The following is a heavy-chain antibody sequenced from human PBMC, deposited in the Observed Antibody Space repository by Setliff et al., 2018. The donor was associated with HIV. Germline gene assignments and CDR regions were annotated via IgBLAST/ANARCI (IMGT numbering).Heavy chain of an antibody. CDR1: GGSIVSYY. V-gene: IGHV4-4*07. CDR2: IYSSGNT. D-gene: IGHD1-26*01. J-gene: IGHJ4*02. CDR3: ARDVGGVHMATNFDF. Sequence: SETLSLTCTVSGGSIVSYYWTWIRQPAGKGLEWMGRIYSSGNTEYSPSLKGRVTMSVDTSENQFSLRLASVTAADTAVYYCARDVGGVHMATNFDFWGQGTLVTVSS.